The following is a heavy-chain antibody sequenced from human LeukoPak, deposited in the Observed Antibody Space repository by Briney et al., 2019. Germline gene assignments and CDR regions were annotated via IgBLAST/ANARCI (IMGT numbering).Heavy chain of an antibody. J-gene: IGHJ6*03. CDR2: MNPNSGNT. Sequence: ASVKVSCKASGYTFTSYDINWVRQATGQGLEWVGWMNPNSGNTGYAQKFQGRVTITRNTSISTAYMELSSLRSEDTAVYYCARGPVAGSSSYYYYYYMDVWGKGTTVTVSS. V-gene: IGHV1-8*03. D-gene: IGHD6-13*01. CDR3: ARGPVAGSSSYYYYYYMDV. CDR1: GYTFTSYD.